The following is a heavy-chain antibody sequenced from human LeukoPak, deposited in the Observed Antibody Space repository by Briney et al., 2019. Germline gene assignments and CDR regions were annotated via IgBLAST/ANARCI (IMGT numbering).Heavy chain of an antibody. CDR2: ISAYNGNT. V-gene: IGHV1-18*01. CDR3: ARGYYDSSGYLRDY. D-gene: IGHD3-22*01. CDR1: LGTLSSYA. Sequence: ASVKVSCKASLGTLSSYAISSVRQAPGQGLEWMGWISAYNGNTNYAQKLQGRITMTTDTSTSTAYMDLRSLRSDDTAVYYCARGYYDSSGYLRDYWGQGTLVTVSS. J-gene: IGHJ4*02.